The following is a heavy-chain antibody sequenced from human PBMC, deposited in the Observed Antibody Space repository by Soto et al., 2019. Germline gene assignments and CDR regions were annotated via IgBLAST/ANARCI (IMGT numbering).Heavy chain of an antibody. D-gene: IGHD2-21*02. CDR2: INAGNGNT. CDR1: GYTFTSYA. J-gene: IGHJ4*02. CDR3: AGSIVVVTALDY. V-gene: IGHV1-3*05. Sequence: QVQLVQSGAEEKKPGASVKVSCKASGYTFTSYAMHWVRQAPGQRLEWMGWINAGNGNTKYSQKFQRRVTITRDTAASTAYMELSSLRSEDTAVYYCAGSIVVVTALDYWGPGTLVTVSS.